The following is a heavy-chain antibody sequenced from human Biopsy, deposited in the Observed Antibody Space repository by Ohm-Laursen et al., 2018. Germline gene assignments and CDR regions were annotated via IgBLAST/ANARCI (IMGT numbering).Heavy chain of an antibody. J-gene: IGHJ2*01. D-gene: IGHD4-11*01. Sequence: SLRLSCSASGFTFTSYAMHWVRRAPGKGLEWVAVISYDGSGEYYADSLQDRFIISRDNPKNTVDLQMNSLRAEDTAVYFCARDGKRWDYSTYFSWHFDLWGRGTLVTVSS. CDR2: ISYDGSGE. CDR3: ARDGKRWDYSTYFSWHFDL. V-gene: IGHV3-30*03. CDR1: GFTFTSYA.